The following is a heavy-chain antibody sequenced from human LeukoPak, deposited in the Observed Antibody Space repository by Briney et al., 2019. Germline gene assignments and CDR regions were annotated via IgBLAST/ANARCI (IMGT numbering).Heavy chain of an antibody. CDR3: ARDGTYSSGWNNPDYFDY. J-gene: IGHJ4*02. CDR2: ISYDGSNK. V-gene: IGHV3-30*04. CDR1: GFTFSSYA. Sequence: GRSLRLSCVASGFTFSSYAMHWVRQAPGKGLEWVAVISYDGSNKYYADSVKGRFTISRDNSKNTLYLQMNSLRAEDTAVYYCARDGTYSSGWNNPDYFDYWGQGTLVTVSS. D-gene: IGHD6-19*01.